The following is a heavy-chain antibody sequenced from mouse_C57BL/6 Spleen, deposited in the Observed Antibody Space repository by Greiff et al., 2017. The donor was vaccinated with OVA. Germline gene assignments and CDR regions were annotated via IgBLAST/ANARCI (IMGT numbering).Heavy chain of an antibody. CDR3: ASLGMFAY. CDR1: GYTFTSYW. CDR2: IDPSDSYT. Sequence: QVQLQQSGAELVMPGASVKLSCKASGYTFTSYWMHWVKQRPGQGLEWIGEIDPSDSYTNYNQKFKGKSTLTVDKSSSTAYMQLSSLTSEDSAVYYCASLGMFAYWGQGTLVTVSA. V-gene: IGHV1-69*01. D-gene: IGHD4-1*01. J-gene: IGHJ3*01.